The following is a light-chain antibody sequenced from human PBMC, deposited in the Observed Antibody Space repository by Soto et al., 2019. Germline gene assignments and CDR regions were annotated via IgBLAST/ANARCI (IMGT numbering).Light chain of an antibody. Sequence: IVFTKSTGPLALSPGERTTLSCMTSQSVRSSHLAWYQQKPGQAPRLLIYGASSRATGIPARFSGSGSGTDFTLTISSLEPEDFAVYYCQQRSNWPLTFGQGRLLEIK. CDR1: QSVRSSH. J-gene: IGKJ5*01. V-gene: IGKV3D-20*02. CDR3: QQRSNWPLT. CDR2: GAS.